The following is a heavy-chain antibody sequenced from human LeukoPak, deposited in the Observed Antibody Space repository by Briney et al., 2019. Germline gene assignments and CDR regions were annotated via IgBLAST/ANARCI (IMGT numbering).Heavy chain of an antibody. J-gene: IGHJ4*02. V-gene: IGHV3-48*01. CDR1: GFTFSSYS. CDR2: ISSSSSTI. Sequence: GGSLRLSCAASGFTFSSYSMNWVRQAPGKGLEWVSYISSSSSTIYYADSVKGRFTISRDNSKNTLYLQMNSLRTEDTAVYYCARDQHYDFWSGYSYYFDYWGQGTLVTVSS. CDR3: ARDQHYDFWSGYSYYFDY. D-gene: IGHD3-3*01.